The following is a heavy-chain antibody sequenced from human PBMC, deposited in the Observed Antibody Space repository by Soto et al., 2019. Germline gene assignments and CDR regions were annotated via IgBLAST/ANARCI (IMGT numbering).Heavy chain of an antibody. CDR3: ARVGAAADYYFDY. CDR2: IYYSGST. CDR1: GGSVSSGSYY. V-gene: IGHV4-61*01. D-gene: IGHD6-13*01. J-gene: IGHJ4*02. Sequence: QVRLQESGPGLVKPSETLSLTCTVSGGSVSSGSYYWSWIRQPPGKGLEWIGYIYYSGSTNYNPSLKSRVTISVDTSKNQFSLKLSSVTAADTAVYYCARVGAAADYYFDYWGQGTLVTVSS.